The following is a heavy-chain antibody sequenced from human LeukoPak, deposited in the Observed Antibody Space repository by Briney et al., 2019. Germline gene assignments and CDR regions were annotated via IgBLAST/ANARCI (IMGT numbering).Heavy chain of an antibody. CDR1: GFTFSNFG. V-gene: IGHV3-23*01. CDR3: AKSGGAVAVLYDY. D-gene: IGHD6-19*01. Sequence: GGSLRLSCAASGFTFSNFGMNWVRQAPGKGLEWVSAISGSGGSTYYADSVKGRFTISRDNSKNTLYLQMNSLRAEDTAVYYCAKSGGAVAVLYDYWGQGTLVTVSS. J-gene: IGHJ4*02. CDR2: ISGSGGST.